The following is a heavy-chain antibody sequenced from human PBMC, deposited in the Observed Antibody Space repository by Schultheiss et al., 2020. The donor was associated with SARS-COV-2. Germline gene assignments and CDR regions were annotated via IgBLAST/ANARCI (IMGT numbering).Heavy chain of an antibody. CDR2: INTYNGYT. Sequence: ASVKVSCKASGYTFASYGISWVRQAPGRGLEWMGWINTYNGYTSYAQTLQGRVTITRDTSASTAYMELSSLRSEDTAVYYCATVNSSGWYLDYWGQGTLVTVAS. CDR1: GYTFASYG. J-gene: IGHJ4*02. D-gene: IGHD6-19*01. V-gene: IGHV1-18*01. CDR3: ATVNSSGWYLDY.